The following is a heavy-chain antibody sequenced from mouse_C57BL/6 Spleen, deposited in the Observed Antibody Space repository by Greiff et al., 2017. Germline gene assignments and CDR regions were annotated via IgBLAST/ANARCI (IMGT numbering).Heavy chain of an antibody. CDR1: GYTFTSYW. CDR2: IHPNSGST. V-gene: IGHV1-64*01. CDR3: ARCDYYGSSYVDY. J-gene: IGHJ2*01. D-gene: IGHD1-1*01. Sequence: VQLQQSGAELVKPGASVKLSCKASGYTFTSYWMHWVKQRPGQGLEWIGMIHPNSGSTNYNEKFKSKATLTVDKSSSTAYMQLSSLTSEDSAVYYCARCDYYGSSYVDYWGQGTTLTVSS.